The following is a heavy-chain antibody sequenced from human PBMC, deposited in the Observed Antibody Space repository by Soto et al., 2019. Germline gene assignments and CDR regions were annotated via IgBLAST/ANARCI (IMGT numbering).Heavy chain of an antibody. J-gene: IGHJ4*02. CDR2: INHSGST. CDR1: GGSFSGYY. Sequence: SETLSLTCAVYGGSFSGYYWSWIRQPPGKGLEWIGEINHSGSTNYNPSLKSRVTISVDTSKNQFSLKLSSVTAADTAVYYCAKRSGVFYWGQGVLVTVS. D-gene: IGHD6-13*01. CDR3: AKRSGVFY. V-gene: IGHV4-34*01.